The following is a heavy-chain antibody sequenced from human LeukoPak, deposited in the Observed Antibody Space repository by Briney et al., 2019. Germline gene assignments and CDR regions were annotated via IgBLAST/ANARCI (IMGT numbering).Heavy chain of an antibody. CDR2: ISSSSSYI. J-gene: IGHJ4*02. V-gene: IGHV3-21*04. CDR1: GFTFSSYS. Sequence: GGSLRLSCAASGFTFSSYSMNWVRQAPGKGLEWVSSISSSSSYIYYADSVKGRFTISRDNSKNTLYLQMNSLRAEDTAVYYCAKENWVYNWKYDSSGSGINYWGQGTLVTVSS. D-gene: IGHD3-22*01. CDR3: AKENWVYNWKYDSSGSGINY.